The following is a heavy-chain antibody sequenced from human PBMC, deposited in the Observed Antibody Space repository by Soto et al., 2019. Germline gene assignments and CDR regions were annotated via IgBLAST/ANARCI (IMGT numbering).Heavy chain of an antibody. CDR2: ISGSGGST. J-gene: IGHJ6*02. CDR1: GFTFTNYA. CDR3: AKDRGSWDYYYGMDA. Sequence: GSLRLSCAASGFTFTNYAMSWVRQAPGKGLEWVSGISGSGGSTYYADSVKGRFTISRDSPHNALFLDLSSLGGDDTAVYFCAKDRGSWDYYYGMDAWGQGTKVTVSS. V-gene: IGHV3-23*01. D-gene: IGHD3-10*01.